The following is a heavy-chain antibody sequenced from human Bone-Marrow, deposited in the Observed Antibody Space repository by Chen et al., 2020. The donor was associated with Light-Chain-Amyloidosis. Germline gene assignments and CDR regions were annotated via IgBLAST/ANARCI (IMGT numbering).Heavy chain of an antibody. D-gene: IGHD1-1*01. CDR3: ADDGCIVRSFDY. CDR2: ISFPVNT. V-gene: IGHV4-31*01. CDR1: GDSLDSGNYY. J-gene: IGHJ4*02. Sequence: QVQLQESGPGLVKPSQTLSLTCTVSGDSLDSGNYYWSWIRQHRGKGLEWISYISFPVNTHSTPSIQSPVTLSLLTFSNLFSLGLASVSGADPAVDYCADDGCIVRSFDYWGQGILVTVSS.